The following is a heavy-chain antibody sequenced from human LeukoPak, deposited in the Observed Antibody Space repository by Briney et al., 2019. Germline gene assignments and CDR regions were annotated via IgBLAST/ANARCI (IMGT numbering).Heavy chain of an antibody. CDR2: ISGSGGST. V-gene: IGHV3-23*01. Sequence: GGSLRLSCAASGFTFSSYAMSWVRQAPGKGLEWVSAISGSGGSTYYADSVKGRFTISRDNSKNTLYLQMNSLRAEDTAVYYCARWDALGQAYDLDYRGQGTLVTVSS. D-gene: IGHD3-3*01. CDR1: GFTFSSYA. J-gene: IGHJ4*02. CDR3: ARWDALGQAYDLDY.